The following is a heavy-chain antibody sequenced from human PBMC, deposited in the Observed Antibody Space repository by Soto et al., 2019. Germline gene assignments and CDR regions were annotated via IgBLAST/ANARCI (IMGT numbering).Heavy chain of an antibody. V-gene: IGHV3-53*01. J-gene: IGHJ4*02. D-gene: IGHD6-19*01. CDR3: VQTTGWPGFDF. CDR1: GFTVSSKY. CDR2: IYGGGTT. Sequence: EVQLVESGGGLIQPGGSLRLSCAASGFTVSSKYMTWVRQAPGKGLEWVSVIYGGGTTYYADSVKGRFTISRDNSKNKFYHQMNSLRAEDTAVYYCVQTTGWPGFDFWGQGTLVTVSS.